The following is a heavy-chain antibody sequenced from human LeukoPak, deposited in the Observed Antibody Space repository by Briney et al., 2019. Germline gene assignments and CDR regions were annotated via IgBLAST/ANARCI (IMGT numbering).Heavy chain of an antibody. V-gene: IGHV3-30-3*01. CDR1: GFTFGHYA. D-gene: IGHD4-17*01. CDR3: VRENYGEYYFDY. CDR2: IAYDGSNK. Sequence: GGSLRLSCAASGFTFGHYAMHWVRQAPGKGLEWVAVIAYDGSNKFYADSVKGRLTVSRDNSKNTLYLQMNSLRAEDRAVYYCVRENYGEYYFDYWGQGTLVTVSS. J-gene: IGHJ4*02.